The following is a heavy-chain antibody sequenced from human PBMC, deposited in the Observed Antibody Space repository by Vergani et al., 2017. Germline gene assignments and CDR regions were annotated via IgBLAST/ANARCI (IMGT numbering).Heavy chain of an antibody. CDR1: GFTFSSYS. CDR2: ISSSSSTI. J-gene: IGHJ6*02. CDR3: ARRTRFGELLYHPDLYGMDV. V-gene: IGHV3-48*01. D-gene: IGHD3-10*01. Sequence: EVQLVESGGGLVQPGGSLRLSCAASGFTFSSYSMNWVRQAPGKGLEWVSYISSSSSTIYYADSVKGRFTISRDNAKNSLYLQMNSLRAEDTAVYYCARRTRFGELLYHPDLYGMDVWGQGTTVTVSS.